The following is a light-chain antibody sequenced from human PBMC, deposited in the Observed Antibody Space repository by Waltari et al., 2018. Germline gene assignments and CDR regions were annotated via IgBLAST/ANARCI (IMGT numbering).Light chain of an antibody. V-gene: IGLV3-19*01. CDR1: SLRRYS. CDR2: GPD. CDR3: HSRETFSTRL. Sequence: SSDLTQDPSLSVALGQTVRITCQGDSLRRYSASWYQQRPGQAPILVLYGPDNRPSVIPDRFSGSTSGNTASLTITGAQAEDEADYYCHSRETFSTRLFGGGTRLTV. J-gene: IGLJ2*01.